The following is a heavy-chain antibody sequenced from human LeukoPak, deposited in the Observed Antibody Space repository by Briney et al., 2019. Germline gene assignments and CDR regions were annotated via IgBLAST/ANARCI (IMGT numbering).Heavy chain of an antibody. D-gene: IGHD3-3*01. CDR1: GFTFSSYA. J-gene: IGHJ4*02. CDR2: ISGSGGST. Sequence: GESLRLSCAASGFTFSSYAMSWVRQAPGKGLEWVSAISGSGGSTYYADSVKGRFTISRDNSKNTLYLQMNSLRAEDTAVYYCAKGYDFWSGPTGLWGQGTLVTVSS. CDR3: AKGYDFWSGPTGL. V-gene: IGHV3-23*01.